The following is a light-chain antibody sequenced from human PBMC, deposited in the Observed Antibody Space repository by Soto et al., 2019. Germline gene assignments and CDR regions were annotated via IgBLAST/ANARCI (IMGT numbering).Light chain of an antibody. Sequence: QSVLTQPASVSGSPGQSITISCTGTSSDVGTYTLVSWYQQHPGKAPKLVIYEVNKRPAGVSNRFSGSKSDTTASLTISGLQPEDEADYYCSAYSDIDTKVFGTGTKVTVL. V-gene: IGLV2-14*02. CDR3: SAYSDIDTKV. J-gene: IGLJ1*01. CDR1: SSDVGTYTL. CDR2: EVN.